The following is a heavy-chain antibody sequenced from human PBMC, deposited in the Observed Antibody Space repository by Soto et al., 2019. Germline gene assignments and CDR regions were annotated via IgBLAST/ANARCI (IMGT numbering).Heavy chain of an antibody. V-gene: IGHV4-34*02. J-gene: IGHJ4*02. Sequence: QVQLQQWGAGLLKPSETLSLTCAVYVGSFSGYSWTWIRQSPGKGLEWIGDVNHRGSAKYNPSLKSRVTISVDTSKNQFSLKLKSVTAADTALYFCARAARPREQIVKTPATGDYFDYWGQGTLVTVSS. D-gene: IGHD2-15*01. CDR3: ARAARPREQIVKTPATGDYFDY. CDR1: VGSFSGYS. CDR2: VNHRGSA.